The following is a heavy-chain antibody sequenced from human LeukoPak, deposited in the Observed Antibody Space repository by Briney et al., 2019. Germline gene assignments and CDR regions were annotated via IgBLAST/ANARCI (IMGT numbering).Heavy chain of an antibody. CDR2: IYYSGST. Sequence: SETLSLTCTVSGGSISSSSYYWGWIRQPPGKGLEWIGSIYYSGSTYYNPSLKSRATISVDTSKNHFSLKLSSVAAADTAVYYCARRGSSYSSSWYDPWGQGTLVTVSS. V-gene: IGHV4-39*02. CDR1: GGSISSSSYY. CDR3: ARRGSSYSSSWYDP. J-gene: IGHJ5*02. D-gene: IGHD6-13*01.